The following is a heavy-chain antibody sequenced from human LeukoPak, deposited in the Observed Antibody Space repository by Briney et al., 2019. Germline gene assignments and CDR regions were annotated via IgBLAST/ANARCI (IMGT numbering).Heavy chain of an antibody. CDR1: GFTFSSYS. Sequence: GGSLRLSCAASGFTFSSYSMNWVRQALGKGLEWVSSISSSSSYIYYADSVKGRFTISRDNTKNSLYLQMNSLRAEDTAVYYCARVGDGGTVYWGQGTLVTVSS. CDR2: ISSSSSYI. V-gene: IGHV3-21*01. CDR3: ARVGDGGTVY. J-gene: IGHJ4*02. D-gene: IGHD1-1*01.